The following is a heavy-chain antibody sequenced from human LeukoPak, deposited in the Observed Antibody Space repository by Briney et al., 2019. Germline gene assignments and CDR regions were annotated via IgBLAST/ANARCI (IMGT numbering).Heavy chain of an antibody. CDR1: GFTFSTFA. CDR2: IFPSGGEI. J-gene: IGHJ4*02. Sequence: GGSLRLSCAASGFTFSTFAMIWVRQPPGKGLEWVSSIFPSGGEIHYADSVRGRFTISRDNSKNTLFLQMNSLKADDTAVYYRAKGGGGVLASWGQGTLVTVSS. V-gene: IGHV3-23*01. CDR3: AKGGGGVLAS. D-gene: IGHD3-16*01.